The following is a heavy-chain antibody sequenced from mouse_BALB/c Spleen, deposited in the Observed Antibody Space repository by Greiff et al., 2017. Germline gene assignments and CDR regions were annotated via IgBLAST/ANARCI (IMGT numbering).Heavy chain of an antibody. V-gene: IGHV5-6-3*01. CDR1: GFTFSSYG. CDR3: AREGRYGNPLAMDY. J-gene: IGHJ4*01. D-gene: IGHD2-10*02. Sequence: EVQGVESGGGLVQPGGSLKLSCAASGFTFSSYGMSWVRQTPDKRLELVATINSNGGSTYYPDSVKGRFTISRDNAKNTLYLQMSSLKSEDTAMYYCAREGRYGNPLAMDYWGQGTSVTVSS. CDR2: INSNGGST.